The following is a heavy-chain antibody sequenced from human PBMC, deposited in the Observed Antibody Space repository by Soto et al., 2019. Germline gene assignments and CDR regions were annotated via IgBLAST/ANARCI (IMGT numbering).Heavy chain of an antibody. Sequence: SVKVACKASGGTFSSYASSWVRQAPGQGLEWMGGIIPIFGTANYAQKFQGRVTITADESTSTAYMELSSLRSEDTAVYYCARATEMATIGAFDIWGQGTMVTVSS. D-gene: IGHD5-12*01. CDR3: ARATEMATIGAFDI. J-gene: IGHJ3*02. CDR1: GGTFSSYA. V-gene: IGHV1-69*13. CDR2: IIPIFGTA.